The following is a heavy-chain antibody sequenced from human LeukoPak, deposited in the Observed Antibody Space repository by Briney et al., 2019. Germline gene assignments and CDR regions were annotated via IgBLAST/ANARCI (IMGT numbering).Heavy chain of an antibody. J-gene: IGHJ4*02. CDR2: IWYDGTNK. D-gene: IGHD2-2*01. CDR3: AREANRVPGTMYFDY. Sequence: GGSLRLSCAASGFTFSSYGIHWVRQAPGKGLEWVAVIWYDGTNKFYADSVKGRFTISRDNSKNTLNLQMNSLRAEDTAVYHCAREANRVPGTMYFDYWGQGTLVTVSS. CDR1: GFTFSSYG. V-gene: IGHV3-33*01.